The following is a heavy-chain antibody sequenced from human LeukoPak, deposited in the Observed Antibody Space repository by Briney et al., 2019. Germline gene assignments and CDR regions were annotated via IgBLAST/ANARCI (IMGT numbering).Heavy chain of an antibody. J-gene: IGHJ6*02. D-gene: IGHD6-13*01. CDR1: GGTFSSYA. Sequence: ASVTVSCKASGGTFSSYAISWVRQAPGQGLEWMGRIIPILGIANYAQKFQGRVTITADKSTSTAYMELSSLRSEDTAVYYCARDRFSSSWYALNYYYYGMDVWGQGTTVTVSS. CDR3: ARDRFSSSWYALNYYYYGMDV. CDR2: IIPILGIA. V-gene: IGHV1-69*04.